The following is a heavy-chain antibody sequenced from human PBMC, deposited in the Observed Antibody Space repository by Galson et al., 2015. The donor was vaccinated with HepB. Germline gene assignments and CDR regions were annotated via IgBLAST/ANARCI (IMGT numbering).Heavy chain of an antibody. J-gene: IGHJ4*02. CDR2: IWHDGSNK. CDR3: ARGIVGAGNYLAS. D-gene: IGHD1-26*01. Sequence: SLRLSCAASEFTLSLYGMHWVRQAPGKGLEWVAVIWHDGSNKYYADSVKGRFTISRDNSKNMLDLQMNSLRVEDTAVYYCARGIVGAGNYLASWGQGTLVTVSS. V-gene: IGHV3-33*01. CDR1: EFTLSLYG.